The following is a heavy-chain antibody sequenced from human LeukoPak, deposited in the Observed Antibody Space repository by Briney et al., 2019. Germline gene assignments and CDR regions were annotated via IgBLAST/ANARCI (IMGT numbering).Heavy chain of an antibody. D-gene: IGHD3-22*01. CDR2: ISYDGSNK. Sequence: HPGGSLRLSCAASGFTFSSYAMHWVRQAPGKGLEWVAVISYDGSNKYYADSVKGRFTISRDNSKNTLYLQMHTLRSEDTGVYFCAKGSSGYSYYMDVWGKGTTVTVSS. V-gene: IGHV3-30*04. CDR1: GFTFSSYA. CDR3: AKGSSGYSYYMDV. J-gene: IGHJ6*03.